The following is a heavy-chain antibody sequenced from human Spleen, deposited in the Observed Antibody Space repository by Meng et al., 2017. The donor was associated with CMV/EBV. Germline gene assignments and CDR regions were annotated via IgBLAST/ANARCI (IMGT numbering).Heavy chain of an antibody. J-gene: IGHJ4*02. CDR2: MNPNTGYT. Sequence: ASVKVSCKASVDTFTKNAIRWVRQAPGQGLEWMGWMNPNTGYTGYAQKFQGRVTMTRNTSISTAYMELSGLRSEDTAVYYCAIGGSDCTSTSCSSADYWGQGTLVTVSS. CDR1: VDTFTKNA. V-gene: IGHV1-8*01. D-gene: IGHD2-2*01. CDR3: AIGGSDCTSTSCSSADY.